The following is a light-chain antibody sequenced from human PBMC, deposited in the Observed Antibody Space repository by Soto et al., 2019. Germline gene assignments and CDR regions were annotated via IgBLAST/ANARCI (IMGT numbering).Light chain of an antibody. V-gene: IGKV2-28*01. Sequence: VMTQSPPSLTVTPGEPASISCRSSQRLLHSNGNTFLDWYLQKPGQSPQLLIYLGSNRASVVPDRVSGSEAGTDFTLKISRVEAEDAGVYYCMEALETPYTFGQGTKLEIK. CDR3: MEALETPYT. CDR2: LGS. J-gene: IGKJ2*01. CDR1: QRLLHSNGNTF.